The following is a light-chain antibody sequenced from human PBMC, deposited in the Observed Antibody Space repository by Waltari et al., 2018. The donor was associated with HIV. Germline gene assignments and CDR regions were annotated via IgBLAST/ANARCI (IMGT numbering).Light chain of an antibody. CDR1: QSVSSTY. J-gene: IGKJ5*01. V-gene: IGKV3-20*01. CDR2: SAS. CDR3: QQYGSSPIT. Sequence: EIVLTQSPGTLSLSPGDRATLSCRASQSVSSTYLAWHQQRPGQAPRLLIYSASGRATDIPDRFSGSGSGTDFTLTISRLEPEDFAVYYCQQYGSSPITFGQGTRLEIK.